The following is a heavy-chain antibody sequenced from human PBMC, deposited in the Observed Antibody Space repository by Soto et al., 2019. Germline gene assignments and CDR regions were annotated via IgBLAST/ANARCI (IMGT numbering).Heavy chain of an antibody. Sequence: QVQLVESGGGVVQPGRSLRLSCAASGFTFSSYAMHWVRQAPGKGLEWVAVISYDGSNKYYADSVKGRFTISRDNSKNTLYLQMNSLSAEDTAVYYCARGSRSGGFWSGYYTGAFDYWGQGTLVTVSS. D-gene: IGHD3-3*01. CDR3: ARGSRSGGFWSGYYTGAFDY. V-gene: IGHV3-30-3*01. CDR1: GFTFSSYA. J-gene: IGHJ4*02. CDR2: ISYDGSNK.